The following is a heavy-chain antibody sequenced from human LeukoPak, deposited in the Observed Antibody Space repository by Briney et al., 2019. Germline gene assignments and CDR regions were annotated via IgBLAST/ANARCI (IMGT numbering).Heavy chain of an antibody. CDR1: GYTFTSYY. CDR3: ARVAVAGDSFDY. Sequence: ASVKVSCKASGYTFTSYYMHWVRLAPGQGLEWMGIINTSGGSTSYAQKFQGRVTMTRDTSTSTVYMELSSLRSEDTAVYYCARVAVAGDSFDYWGQGTLVTVSS. J-gene: IGHJ4*02. D-gene: IGHD6-19*01. V-gene: IGHV1-46*01. CDR2: INTSGGST.